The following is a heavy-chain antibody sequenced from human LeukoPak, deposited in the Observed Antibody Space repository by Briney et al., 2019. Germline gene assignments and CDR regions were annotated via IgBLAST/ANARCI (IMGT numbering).Heavy chain of an antibody. V-gene: IGHV4-34*01. Sequence: SETLSLTCAVYGGSFSGYYWGWVRQSPGKGLEWIGNIYSSGNTYYNASLKSRVTMYIDTSKNQFSLKLSSVTAADTAMYYCAKSSGYGLIDYWGQGTLVTVSS. CDR3: AKSSGYGLIDY. CDR2: IYSSGNT. D-gene: IGHD5-12*01. CDR1: GGSFSGYY. J-gene: IGHJ4*02.